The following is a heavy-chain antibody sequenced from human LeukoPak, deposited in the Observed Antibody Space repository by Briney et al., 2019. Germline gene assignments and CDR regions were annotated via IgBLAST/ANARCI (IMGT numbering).Heavy chain of an antibody. D-gene: IGHD3-9*01. Sequence: GGSLRLSCAASGFTFSDSYMSWIRQAPGKGLEWVSGISPSGSISYYADSVKGRFTISRDNSKNTVSLQMNSLRAEDTALYYCARDLDWGAFDAWGQGTLVTVSS. V-gene: IGHV3-23*01. J-gene: IGHJ5*02. CDR2: ISPSGSIS. CDR3: ARDLDWGAFDA. CDR1: GFTFSDSY.